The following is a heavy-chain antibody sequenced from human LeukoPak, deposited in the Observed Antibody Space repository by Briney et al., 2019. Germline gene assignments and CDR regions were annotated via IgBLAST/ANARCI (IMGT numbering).Heavy chain of an antibody. CDR2: ISSDGSRT. J-gene: IGHJ4*02. CDR1: RFTFNTYW. CDR3: ARGPSHSGSYFVY. D-gene: IGHD1-26*01. V-gene: IGHV3-74*03. Sequence: GGSLRLSCAASRFTFNTYWMYWVRQGSEKGLVWVSRISSDGSRTEYADSVEGRFTISRDNAKNTLYLQMDSLRAEDTAVYYCARGPSHSGSYFVYWGQGTLVTVSS.